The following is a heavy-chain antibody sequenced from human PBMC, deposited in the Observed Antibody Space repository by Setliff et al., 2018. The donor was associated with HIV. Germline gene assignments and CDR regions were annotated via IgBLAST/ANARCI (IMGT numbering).Heavy chain of an antibody. CDR2: IYYSGST. CDR1: GGSISSSSYY. V-gene: IGHV4-39*07. Sequence: SETLSLTCTVSGGSISSSSYYWGWIRQSPGKGLEWIWSIYYSGSTYSNPSLQGRVTISIDTSKFQFSLRLSSVAAADTAIYYCARGTAPRRGTNYGGNDALDYWGQGTLVTVSS. J-gene: IGHJ4*02. D-gene: IGHD4-17*01. CDR3: ARGTAPRRGTNYGGNDALDY.